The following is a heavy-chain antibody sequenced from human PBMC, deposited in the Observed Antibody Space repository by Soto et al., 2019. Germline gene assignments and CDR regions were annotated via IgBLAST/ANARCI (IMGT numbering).Heavy chain of an antibody. D-gene: IGHD3-3*01. J-gene: IGHJ5*02. V-gene: IGHV4-34*01. CDR1: GGSVNGYY. CDR2: INHTGGT. Sequence: KTSETLSLTCAVYGGSVNGYYWNWIRQPPGKGLEWIGAINHTGGTHYNPSPKTRVTMSVDTSKKQLSPRLSSVTAADPAIYSCATRITVFGLLLPPFDPWGQGTQVTVSS. CDR3: ATRITVFGLLLPPFDP.